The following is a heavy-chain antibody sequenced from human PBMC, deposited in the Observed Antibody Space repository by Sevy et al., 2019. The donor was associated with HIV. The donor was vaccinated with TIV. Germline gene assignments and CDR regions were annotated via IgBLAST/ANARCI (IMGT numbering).Heavy chain of an antibody. Sequence: GGSLRLSCAASGFTFSSYAMSWVRQAPGKGLEWVSAISGSGGSTYYADSVKGRFTISRDNSKNTLYLQMNSLRAEDTAVYYCAKDRKMATISGGSYFDYWCQGTLVTVSS. V-gene: IGHV3-23*01. CDR2: ISGSGGST. D-gene: IGHD5-12*01. CDR1: GFTFSSYA. CDR3: AKDRKMATISGGSYFDY. J-gene: IGHJ4*02.